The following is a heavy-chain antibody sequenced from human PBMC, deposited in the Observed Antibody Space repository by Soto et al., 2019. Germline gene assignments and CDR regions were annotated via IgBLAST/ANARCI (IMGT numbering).Heavy chain of an antibody. CDR1: GFTFSDYA. CDR3: AKTLGPNAIHPFS. V-gene: IGHV3-23*01. J-gene: IGHJ5*01. CDR2: MYSGGET. D-gene: IGHD7-27*01. Sequence: EVQLLESGGGLVQPGGSLRVSCAASGFTFSDYAMTWVRQAPGKGLEWVSAMYSGGETHYADSVKGRFTISRDNSKNSLYLQMNILRAEDTAVYYCAKTLGPNAIHPFSWGHGTLVIVSS.